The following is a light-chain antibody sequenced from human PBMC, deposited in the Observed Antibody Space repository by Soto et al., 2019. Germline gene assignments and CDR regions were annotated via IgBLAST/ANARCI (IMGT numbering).Light chain of an antibody. CDR3: QHYNNWPA. J-gene: IGKJ1*01. Sequence: EIVMTQSPATLSVSPGERATLSCRASQSVSSSLAWYQQKPGQAPRLLIYDASTRATGIPARFSGSGSATEFTLTISSLQSEDFAVYYCQHYNNWPAFGQGTKVEIK. CDR1: QSVSSS. V-gene: IGKV3-15*01. CDR2: DAS.